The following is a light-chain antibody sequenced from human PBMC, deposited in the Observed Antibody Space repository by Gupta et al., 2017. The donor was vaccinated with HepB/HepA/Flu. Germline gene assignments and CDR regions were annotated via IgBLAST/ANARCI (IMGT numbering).Light chain of an antibody. CDR1: QGIGNF. V-gene: IGKV1-17*01. CDR2: AAS. J-gene: IGKJ1*01. CDR3: LQDYGFPRT. Sequence: DIQMTQSPSSLSAFVGDRVSITCRASQGIGNFLGWYQQKPGKAPKRLIYAASSLQSGVPSRFSGSGSATEFTLTISSLQPEDFATYYCLQDYGFPRTFGQGTKVEIK.